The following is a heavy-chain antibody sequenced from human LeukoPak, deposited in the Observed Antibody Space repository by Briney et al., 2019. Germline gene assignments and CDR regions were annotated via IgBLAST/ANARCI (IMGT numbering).Heavy chain of an antibody. CDR2: ISYDGSNK. J-gene: IGHJ3*01. Sequence: PGRSLRLSCAASGFTFSSYGMHWVRQAPGKGLEWVAVISYDGSNKYYADSVKGRFTISRDNSKNTLYLQMNSLRAEDTAVYYCAKDFRYYYGSGMRWGQGTMVTVSS. CDR1: GFTFSSYG. V-gene: IGHV3-30*18. D-gene: IGHD3-10*01. CDR3: AKDFRYYYGSGMR.